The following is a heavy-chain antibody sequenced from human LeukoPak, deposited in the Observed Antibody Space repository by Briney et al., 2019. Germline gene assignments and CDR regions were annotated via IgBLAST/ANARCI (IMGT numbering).Heavy chain of an antibody. Sequence: PSETLSLTCTVSGGSISSSSYYWGWIRQPPGKGLEWIGSMYHSGSTYYNPSLKSRVTIFVDTSKNQFSLKLTSVTAADTAVYYCATQVDLVASIPLYSYYGMDVWGQGTTVTVSS. CDR1: GGSISSSSYY. D-gene: IGHD5-12*01. V-gene: IGHV4-39*01. CDR3: ATQVDLVASIPLYSYYGMDV. CDR2: MYHSGST. J-gene: IGHJ6*02.